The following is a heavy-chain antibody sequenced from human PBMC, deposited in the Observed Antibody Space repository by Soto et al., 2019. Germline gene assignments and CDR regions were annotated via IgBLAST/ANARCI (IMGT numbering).Heavy chain of an antibody. J-gene: IGHJ3*02. CDR1: GYTFTSYA. Sequence: QVQLVQSGAEVKKPGASVKVSCKASGYTFTSYAMHWVRQAPGQRLEWMGWINAGNGNTKYSQKFQGRVTITRDTSASTAYMELSSLRSEDTAVYYCARGGRDYIWGSYRFQGAFDIWGQGTMVTVSS. CDR3: ARGGRDYIWGSYRFQGAFDI. D-gene: IGHD3-16*02. V-gene: IGHV1-3*01. CDR2: INAGNGNT.